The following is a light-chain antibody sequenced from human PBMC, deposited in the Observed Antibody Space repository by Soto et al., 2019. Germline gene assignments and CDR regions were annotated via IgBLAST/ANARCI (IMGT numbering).Light chain of an antibody. V-gene: IGLV2-14*03. CDR1: SSDIGAYNY. CDR3: ISLTSSPSYV. CDR2: DVS. J-gene: IGLJ1*01. Sequence: QSALTQPASVSGSPGQSITISCAGTSSDIGAYNYVSWYQQHPGKAPKLMIYDVSNRPSGISNRFSGSKSGNTASLTISGIQVEDEADYYCISLTSSPSYVFGTGTKVTVL.